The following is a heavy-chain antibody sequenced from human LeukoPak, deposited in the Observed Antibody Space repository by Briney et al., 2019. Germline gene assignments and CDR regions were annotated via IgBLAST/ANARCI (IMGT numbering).Heavy chain of an antibody. V-gene: IGHV3-74*01. Sequence: GGSLRLSCAASGFTFSSYWMHWVRQAPGKGLVWVSRINSDGSRTTYADAVKGRFTVSRDNAKNTLYLQMNSLRAEGTAVYYCTTTRLADAFYFDYWGQGTLVTVSS. CDR2: INSDGSRT. CDR1: GFTFSSYW. CDR3: TTTRLADAFYFDY. D-gene: IGHD6-13*01. J-gene: IGHJ4*02.